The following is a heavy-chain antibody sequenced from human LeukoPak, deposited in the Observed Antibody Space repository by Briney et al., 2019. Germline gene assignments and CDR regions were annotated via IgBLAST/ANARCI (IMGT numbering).Heavy chain of an antibody. CDR1: GGSISSYY. CDR3: ARSTGSGSYYGPHYYYGMDV. Sequence: SETLSLTCTVSGGSISSYYWSWIRQPPGKGLEWIGYIYYSGSTNYNPSLKSRVTISVDTSKNQFSLKLSSVTAADTAVYYCARSTGSGSYYGPHYYYGMDVWGQGTTVTVSS. V-gene: IGHV4-59*01. CDR2: IYYSGST. J-gene: IGHJ6*02. D-gene: IGHD3-10*01.